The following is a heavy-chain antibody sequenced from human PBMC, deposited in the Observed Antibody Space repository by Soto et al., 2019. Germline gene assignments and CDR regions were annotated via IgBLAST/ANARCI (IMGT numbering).Heavy chain of an antibody. J-gene: IGHJ4*02. CDR2: IIPILGIA. CDR1: GGTFSSYT. D-gene: IGHD2-15*01. CDR3: ARGRGGRGDY. V-gene: IGHV1-69*02. Sequence: QVQLVQSGAEVKKPGSSVKVSCKASGGTFSSYTIDRVRQAPGQGLEWMGMIIPILGIANYAQKFQDRVTITADKSTSTAYMELSSLRSEDTAVYYCARGRGGRGDYWGQGTLVTVSS.